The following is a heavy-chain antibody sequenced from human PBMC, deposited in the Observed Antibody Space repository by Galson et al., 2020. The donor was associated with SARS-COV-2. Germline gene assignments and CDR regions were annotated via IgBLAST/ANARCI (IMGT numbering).Heavy chain of an antibody. CDR2: ISAGGGST. CDR3: AKGTNYYDSSGYFDY. V-gene: IGHV3-23*01. Sequence: GESLKISCAASGFDFSGYAMNWVRQAPGKGLEWVSGISAGGGSTYYADSVKGRVTVSRDNSKTTLYLQMNSLRADDTALYYCAKGTNYYDSSGYFDYWGQGTRVTVSS. J-gene: IGHJ4*02. D-gene: IGHD3-22*01. CDR1: GFDFSGYA.